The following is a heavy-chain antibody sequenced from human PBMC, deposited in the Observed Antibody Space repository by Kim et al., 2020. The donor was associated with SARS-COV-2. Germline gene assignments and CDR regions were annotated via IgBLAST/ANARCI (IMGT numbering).Heavy chain of an antibody. CDR3: KTVYAHGPYYYYGMDV. J-gene: IGHJ6*02. CDR2: IKSKTDGGTT. V-gene: IGHV3-15*01. Sequence: GGSLRLSCAASGSTFSNAWMSWVRQAPGKGLEWVGRIKSKTDGGTTDYAAPVKGRFTISRDDSTNTLYLQMNSLKTADTAVYYCKTVYAHGPYYYYGMDVWGQGTTVTVSS. CDR1: GSTFSNAW. D-gene: IGHD2-8*01.